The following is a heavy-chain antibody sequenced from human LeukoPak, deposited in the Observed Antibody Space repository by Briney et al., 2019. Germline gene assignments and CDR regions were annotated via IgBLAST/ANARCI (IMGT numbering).Heavy chain of an antibody. CDR2: IYYGGST. J-gene: IGHJ5*02. CDR1: GGSISSDY. CDR3: ARRRSGSSSEFDP. D-gene: IGHD6-6*01. Sequence: PSETLSLTCTVSGGSISSDYWTWIRQPPGKGLEWIGYIYYGGSTNYNPSLRSRVTISVDTSKNQFSLKLTSVTAADTAVYYCARRRSGSSSEFDPWGQGTLVTVSS. V-gene: IGHV4-59*08.